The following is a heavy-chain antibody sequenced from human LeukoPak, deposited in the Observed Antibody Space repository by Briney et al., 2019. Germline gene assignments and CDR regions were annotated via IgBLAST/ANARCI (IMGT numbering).Heavy chain of an antibody. V-gene: IGHV4-39*01. J-gene: IGHJ4*02. CDR3: ARGLAARRRGYFDY. D-gene: IGHD6-6*01. CDR1: GGSISSSSYY. Sequence: SETLSLTCTVSGGSISSSSYYWGWIRQPPGKGLEWIGSIYYSRSTYYNPSLKSRVTISVDTSKNQFSLKLSSVTAADTAVYYCARGLAARRRGYFDYWGQGTLVTVSS. CDR2: IYYSRST.